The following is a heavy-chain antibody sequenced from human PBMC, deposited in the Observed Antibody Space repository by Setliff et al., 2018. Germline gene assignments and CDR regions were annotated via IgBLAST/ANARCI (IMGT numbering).Heavy chain of an antibody. CDR1: GYTFTSHY. D-gene: IGHD3-22*01. CDR3: ARDVFPYHYEGAFDI. CDR2: INPSSGRT. J-gene: IGHJ3*02. V-gene: IGHV1-46*01. Sequence: EASVKVSCKASGYTFTSHYMHWVRQAPGLGLEWMGTINPSSGRTSYAQKFQGGVTMTRDTSTSTVYMDMSSLRSEDTAVYYCARDVFPYHYEGAFDIWGQGTMVTVSS.